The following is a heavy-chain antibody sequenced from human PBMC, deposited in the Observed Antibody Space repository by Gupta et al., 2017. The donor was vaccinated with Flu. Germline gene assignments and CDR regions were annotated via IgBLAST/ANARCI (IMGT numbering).Heavy chain of an antibody. Sequence: SFGITWVRQAPGKGREWMGWISPYTGDKNYAQNLQDRVTVTTDTSTNTVYMELRSLRSDDTAVYDWARGGSYYMPFSYFDYWGQGTLVTVSS. V-gene: IGHV1-18*01. J-gene: IGHJ4*02. CDR3: ARGGSYYMPFSYFDY. D-gene: IGHD1-26*01. CDR1: SFG. CDR2: ISPYTGDK.